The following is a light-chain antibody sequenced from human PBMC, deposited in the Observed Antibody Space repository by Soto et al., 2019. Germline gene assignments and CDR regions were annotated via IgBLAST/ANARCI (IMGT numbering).Light chain of an antibody. J-gene: IGLJ1*01. CDR2: DVN. CDR1: SSDVGGYNY. V-gene: IGLV2-8*01. CDR3: SSYSGSNNLV. Sequence: QSVLTQPPAASGSPGQSVTISCTGTSSDVGGYNYVSWYQQHPGKAPKLISYDVNKWPSGVPDRFSGSKSGNTASLTVSGLQAEDEADYYGSSYSGSNNLVFGTGTKVTGL.